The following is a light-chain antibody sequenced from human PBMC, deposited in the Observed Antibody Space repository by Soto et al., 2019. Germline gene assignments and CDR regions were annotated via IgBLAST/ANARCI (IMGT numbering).Light chain of an antibody. V-gene: IGKV3-15*01. CDR2: GAF. Sequence: EIVMTQSPATLSVSPGERATLSCRASQSVLSKLDWYQQKPGQAPRLLIYGAFTRATDIPGRFSGSGSWTEFTLTISSLQSEDFAVYYCRQYNNWPITFGQGTRLESK. CDR3: RQYNNWPIT. CDR1: QSVLSK. J-gene: IGKJ5*01.